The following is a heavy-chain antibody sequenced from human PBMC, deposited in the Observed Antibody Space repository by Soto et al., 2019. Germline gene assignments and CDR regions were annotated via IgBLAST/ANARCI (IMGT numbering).Heavy chain of an antibody. J-gene: IGHJ6*02. D-gene: IGHD1-1*01. CDR3: ARQSWNYDYYYGMDV. CDR1: GYSFTSYW. V-gene: IGHV5-51*01. Sequence: PGESLKISCKGSGYSFTSYWIGWVRQMPGKGLEWMGIIYPGDSDTRYSPSFQGQVTISADKSISTAYLQWSSLKASDTAMYYCARQSWNYDYYYGMDVWGQGTTVTVSS. CDR2: IYPGDSDT.